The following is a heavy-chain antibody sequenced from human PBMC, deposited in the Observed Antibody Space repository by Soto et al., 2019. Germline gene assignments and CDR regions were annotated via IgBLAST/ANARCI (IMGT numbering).Heavy chain of an antibody. CDR3: AKDEAALRFLEWAHAPMDV. V-gene: IGHV3-30*18. CDR1: GFTFSSYG. CDR2: ISYDGSNK. D-gene: IGHD3-3*01. Sequence: GSLRLSCAASGFTFSSYGMHWVRQAPGKGLEWVAVISYDGSNKYYADSVKGRFTISRDNSKNTLYLQMNSLRAEDTAVYYCAKDEAALRFLEWAHAPMDVWGQGTTVTVSS. J-gene: IGHJ6*02.